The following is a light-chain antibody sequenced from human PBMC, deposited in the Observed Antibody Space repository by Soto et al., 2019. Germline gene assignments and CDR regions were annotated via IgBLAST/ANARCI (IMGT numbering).Light chain of an antibody. CDR1: QSVSNSY. CDR2: DAS. V-gene: IGKV3D-20*01. J-gene: IGKJ4*01. CDR3: QQYGSSPLT. Sequence: ETVLTQSPATLSLSPGERATLSCGASQSVSNSYLAWYQQKPGLAPRLLIYDASSRATGIPDRFSGSGSGTDFTLTISRLEPEDFAVYYRQQYGSSPLTFGGGTKVDTK.